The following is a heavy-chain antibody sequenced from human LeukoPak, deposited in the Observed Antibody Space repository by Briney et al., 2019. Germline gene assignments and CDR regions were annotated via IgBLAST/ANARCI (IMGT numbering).Heavy chain of an antibody. Sequence: SETLSLTCTVSGGSISSYYWSWIRHPPGKGLEWIGYIYYSGSTSYNPSPKSRVTISVDTSKSQFSLELRSVTAADTAVYYCTRVVVHGHSDYWGQGTLVPVSS. CDR3: TRVVVHGHSDY. J-gene: IGHJ4*02. CDR1: GGSISSYY. CDR2: IYYSGST. D-gene: IGHD2-2*01. V-gene: IGHV4-59*01.